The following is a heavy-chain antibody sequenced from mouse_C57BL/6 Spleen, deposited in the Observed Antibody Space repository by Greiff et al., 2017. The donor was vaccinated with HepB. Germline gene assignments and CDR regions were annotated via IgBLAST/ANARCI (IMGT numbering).Heavy chain of an antibody. D-gene: IGHD2-2*01. CDR2: IYPGDGDT. V-gene: IGHV1-80*01. J-gene: IGHJ4*01. CDR1: GYAFSSYW. Sequence: QVQLKESGAELVKPGASVKISCKASGYAFSSYWMNWVKQRPGKGLEWIGQIYPGDGDTNYNGKFKGKATLTAEKSSSTAYRQLSSLTSEDFAVYFCARRDYGYNYAMDYWGQGTSVTVSS. CDR3: ARRDYGYNYAMDY.